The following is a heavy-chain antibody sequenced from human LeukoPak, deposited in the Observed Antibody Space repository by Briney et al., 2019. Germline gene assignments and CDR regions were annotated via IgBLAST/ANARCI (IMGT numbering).Heavy chain of an antibody. D-gene: IGHD2-2*01. J-gene: IGHJ5*02. V-gene: IGHV3-7*01. CDR1: GFTFSSYW. CDR2: IKQDGSEK. Sequence: GGSLRLSCAASGFTFSSYWMSWVRQAPGKGLEWVANIKQDGSEKYYVDSVKGRFTISRDNAKNSLYLQMNSLRAEDTAVYYCARGSECSSTSCHSYWFDPWGREPWSPSPQ. CDR3: ARGSECSSTSCHSYWFDP.